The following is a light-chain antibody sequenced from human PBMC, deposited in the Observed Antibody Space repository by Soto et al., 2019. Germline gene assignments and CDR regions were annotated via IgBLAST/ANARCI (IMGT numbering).Light chain of an antibody. CDR2: EGS. Sequence: QSALTQPASVSGSPGQSITLSCTGASSDVGSYNLVSWYQQHPGKAPKLMIYEGSKRPSGVSNRFSGSKSDNTASLTISGLQAEDEADYYCCSYAGSSTWVFGGGTKLTVL. V-gene: IGLV2-23*01. CDR1: SSDVGSYNL. CDR3: CSYAGSSTWV. J-gene: IGLJ3*02.